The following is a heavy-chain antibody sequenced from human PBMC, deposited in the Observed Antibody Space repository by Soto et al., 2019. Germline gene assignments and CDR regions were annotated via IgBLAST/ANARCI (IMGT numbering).Heavy chain of an antibody. J-gene: IGHJ4*02. V-gene: IGHV1-18*01. CDR1: GYTFNSYG. CDR3: ARDGRNGGYLEY. Sequence: QVQLVQSGAEVKRPGASVKVSCKASGYTFNSYGISWVRQAPGQGLEWMGWISVYNGNTNYAQKVQGRVTMTTDTSTSTAYMELRSLRPDDTAVYYCARDGRNGGYLEYWGQGTVVTVSS. CDR2: ISVYNGNT. D-gene: IGHD2-8*01.